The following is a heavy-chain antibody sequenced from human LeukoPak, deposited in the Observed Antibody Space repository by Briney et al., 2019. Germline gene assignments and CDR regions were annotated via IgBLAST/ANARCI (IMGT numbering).Heavy chain of an antibody. CDR3: SRERAAAGTIDY. D-gene: IGHD6-13*01. V-gene: IGHV1-18*04. J-gene: IGHJ4*02. Sequence: ASVKVSCKTSGYTFTGNFMHWVRQAPGQGPEWMGWINPNNGDTNYAQKLQGRVTMTTDTSTSTAYMELRSLGSDDTAVYYCSRERAAAGTIDYWGQGTLVTVSS. CDR2: INPNNGDT. CDR1: GYTFTGNF.